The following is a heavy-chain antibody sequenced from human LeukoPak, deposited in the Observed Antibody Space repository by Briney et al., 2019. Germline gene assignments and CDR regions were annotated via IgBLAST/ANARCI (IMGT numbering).Heavy chain of an antibody. CDR1: GFTFSSYG. CDR3: ARVNRMVPGYCSGGTCPGDY. D-gene: IGHD2-15*01. J-gene: IGHJ4*02. Sequence: GGSLRLSCAASGFTFSSYGMSWVRQAPGKGLEWVSYISSSSSTIYYADSVKGRFTISRDNAKNSLYLQMNSLRAEDTAVYYCARVNRMVPGYCSGGTCPGDYWGQGTLATVSS. V-gene: IGHV3-48*01. CDR2: ISSSSSTI.